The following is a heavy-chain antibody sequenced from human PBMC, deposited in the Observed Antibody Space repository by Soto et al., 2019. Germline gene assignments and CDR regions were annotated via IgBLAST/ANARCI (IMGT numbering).Heavy chain of an antibody. D-gene: IGHD3-9*01. V-gene: IGHV3-23*01. CDR2: ISDSGGST. CDR1: GFTFSSYA. J-gene: IGHJ4*02. CDR3: ANYAGRVVRNFDFLC. Sequence: QPGGSLRLSCTASGFTFSSYAMSWVRQAPGKGLEWVSGISDSGGSTYYAGSVKGRFTISRDNSKKTLYLQMNSLRAEDTAVYYCANYAGRVVRNFDFLCWGQGTQVTVSS.